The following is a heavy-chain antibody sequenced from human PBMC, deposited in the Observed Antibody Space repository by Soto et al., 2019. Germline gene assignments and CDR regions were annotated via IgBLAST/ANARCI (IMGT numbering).Heavy chain of an antibody. CDR1: GFTFSSYE. J-gene: IGHJ4*02. Sequence: PGGSLRLSCAASGFTFSSYEMNWVRQAPGKGLEWVSYISSSGSTIYYADSVKGRFTISRDNAKNSLYLQMNSLRAEDTAVYYCARTTGVLLWSDYWGQGTLVTVSS. D-gene: IGHD3-10*01. CDR2: ISSSGSTI. CDR3: ARTTGVLLWSDY. V-gene: IGHV3-48*03.